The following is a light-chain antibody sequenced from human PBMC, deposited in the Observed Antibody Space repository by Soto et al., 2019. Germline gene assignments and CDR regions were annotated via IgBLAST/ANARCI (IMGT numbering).Light chain of an antibody. CDR2: DAS. V-gene: IGKV3-20*01. CDR1: QSISNK. J-gene: IGKJ5*01. Sequence: EIVLTHSPGTLSLSPWEIATLSCRASQSISNKLVWYQQKLGQAPRLLIYDASSRATGIPDRFSGSGSGTDFTLTISRLEPEDSAVYYCQQYGSSPPITFGQGTRLEIK. CDR3: QQYGSSPPIT.